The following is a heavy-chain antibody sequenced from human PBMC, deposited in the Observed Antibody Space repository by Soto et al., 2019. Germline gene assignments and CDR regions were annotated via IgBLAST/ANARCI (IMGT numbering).Heavy chain of an antibody. CDR3: AIGQGAAIGDYYYHGMDV. D-gene: IGHD2-2*02. J-gene: IGHJ6*02. V-gene: IGHV3-73*02. CDR1: GFIFSGSA. Sequence: EVQLVESGGGLVQPGGSLKLSCAASGFIFSGSAIHWVRQTSGKGLEWVGRIRSRANNFATSSAASVKGRFTFSRDDSKNTAYLQMNTLKPEDTAVYYCAIGQGAAIGDYYYHGMDVWGQGTTVTVSS. CDR2: IRSRANNFAT.